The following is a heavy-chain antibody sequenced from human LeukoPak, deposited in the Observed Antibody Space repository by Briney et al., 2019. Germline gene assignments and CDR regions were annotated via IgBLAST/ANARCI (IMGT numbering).Heavy chain of an antibody. V-gene: IGHV4-34*01. CDR1: GGSFSGYY. J-gene: IGHJ4*02. Sequence: PSETLSLTCAVYGGSFSGYYWSWIRQPPGKGLEWIGEINHSGSTNYNPSLKSRVTISVDTSKNQFSLKLSSVTAADTAVYYCARINGDTYYYGSGSYFPRGAFDYWGQGTLVTVSS. CDR2: INHSGST. CDR3: ARINGDTYYYGSGSYFPRGAFDY. D-gene: IGHD3-10*01.